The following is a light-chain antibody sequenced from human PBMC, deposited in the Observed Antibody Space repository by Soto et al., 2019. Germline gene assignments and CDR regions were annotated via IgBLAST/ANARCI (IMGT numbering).Light chain of an antibody. J-gene: IGLJ2*01. CDR2: EVR. V-gene: IGLV2-14*01. CDR3: SSYRGTSTV. CDR1: SSDIGSYNY. Sequence: QSALTQPASVSGSPGQSITISCTGTSSDIGSYNYVAWYQQFPGKTPKLIIYEVRNRPSGVSNRFSGSKSGNTASLTISGLQADDEADYYCSSYRGTSTVFGGGTKLTVL.